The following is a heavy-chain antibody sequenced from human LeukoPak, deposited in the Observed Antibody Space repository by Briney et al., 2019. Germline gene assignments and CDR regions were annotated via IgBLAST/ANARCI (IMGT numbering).Heavy chain of an antibody. J-gene: IGHJ4*02. D-gene: IGHD3-22*01. CDR2: INPNRGGT. V-gene: IGHV1-2*06. Sequence: ASVKVSCKASGYTFTGYYMHWVRQAPGQGLEWMGRINPNRGGTNYAQKFQGRITMTRDTSISTAYMELSRLRSDDTAVYYCARDLYDSSGYYYRLFDYWGQGTLVTVSS. CDR3: ARDLYDSSGYYYRLFDY. CDR1: GYTFTGYY.